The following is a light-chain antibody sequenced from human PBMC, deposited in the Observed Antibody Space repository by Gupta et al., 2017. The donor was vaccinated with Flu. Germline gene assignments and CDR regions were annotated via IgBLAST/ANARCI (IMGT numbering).Light chain of an antibody. J-gene: IGKJ1*01. CDR3: QQKRSSPWT. CDR1: QNVYSSY. Sequence: EIVLTQSPVTLSLSPGERATLSCRARQNVYSSYLAWYQQKPGQAPRLLIYGASGRANGFPDRFSGSGSGTEFTLSISRREPEDSSVYYCQQKRSSPWTFGQGTKVEIK. CDR2: GAS. V-gene: IGKV3-20*01.